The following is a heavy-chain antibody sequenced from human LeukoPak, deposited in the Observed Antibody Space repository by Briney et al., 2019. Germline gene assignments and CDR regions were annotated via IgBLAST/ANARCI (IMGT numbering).Heavy chain of an antibody. CDR3: AKDLRITRGAFDI. Sequence: GGSLRLSCAASGFTFSSYAMSWVRQAPGKGLEWVSAISGSGGSTYYADSVKGWFTISRDNSKNTLYLQMNSLRAEDTAVYYCAKDLRITRGAFDIWGQGTMVTVSS. V-gene: IGHV3-23*01. CDR1: GFTFSSYA. J-gene: IGHJ3*02. CDR2: ISGSGGST. D-gene: IGHD3-10*01.